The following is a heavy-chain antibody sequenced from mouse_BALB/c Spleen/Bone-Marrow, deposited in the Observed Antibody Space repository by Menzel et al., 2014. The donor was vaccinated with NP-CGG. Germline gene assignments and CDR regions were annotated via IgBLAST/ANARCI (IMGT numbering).Heavy chain of an antibody. CDR2: INPNNGGT. V-gene: IGHV1-18*01. Sequence: VQLKDSGPELVKPGASVKISCKTSGYTFTEYTMHWVKQSHGKSLKWIGGINPNNGGTSYNQKFKGKATLTVDKSSSTAYMELRSLTSEDSAVYYCARRGSYYAMDYWGQGTSVTVSS. CDR3: ARRGSYYAMDY. CDR1: GYTFTEYT. J-gene: IGHJ4*01.